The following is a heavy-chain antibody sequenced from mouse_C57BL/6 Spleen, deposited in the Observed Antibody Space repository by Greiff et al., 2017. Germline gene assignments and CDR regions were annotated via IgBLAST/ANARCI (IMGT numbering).Heavy chain of an antibody. CDR1: GYSITSGYY. CDR2: ISYDGSN. J-gene: IGHJ4*01. Sequence: VQLKESGPGLVKPSQSLSLTCSVTGYSITSGYYWNWIRQFPGNKLEWMGYISYDGSNNYNPSLKNRISITRDTSKNQFFLKLNSVTTEDTATYYCARGLRQAMDYWGQGTSVTVSS. V-gene: IGHV3-6*01. D-gene: IGHD2-2*01. CDR3: ARGLRQAMDY.